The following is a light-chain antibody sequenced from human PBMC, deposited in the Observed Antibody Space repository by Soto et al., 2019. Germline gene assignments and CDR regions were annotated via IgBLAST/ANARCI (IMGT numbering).Light chain of an antibody. CDR3: QQRSNWPIT. V-gene: IGKV1-39*01. J-gene: IGKJ5*01. CDR2: KAS. CDR1: QSISSY. Sequence: DIQMTQSPSSLSASVGDRVTITCRASQSISSYLNWYQQKPGKAPKILIYKASSLESGVPSRFSGSGSGTDFTLTISSLEPEDFAVYYCQQRSNWPITFGQGTRLEIK.